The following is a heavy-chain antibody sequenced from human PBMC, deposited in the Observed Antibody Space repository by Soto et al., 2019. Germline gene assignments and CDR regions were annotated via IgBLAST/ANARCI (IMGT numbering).Heavy chain of an antibody. D-gene: IGHD6-6*01. J-gene: IGHJ4*02. Sequence: GGSLRLSCAASGFSFSNYAMTWVRQAPGKGLEWVSAVTGGGSSTFYADSVKGRFTVSRDNSRKTLYLQMTSLRAEDAAVYYCAKLSATHVYDISSPPDDWSQGTLVTVAS. CDR3: AKLSATHVYDISSPPDD. CDR1: GFSFSNYA. CDR2: VTGGGSST. V-gene: IGHV3-23*01.